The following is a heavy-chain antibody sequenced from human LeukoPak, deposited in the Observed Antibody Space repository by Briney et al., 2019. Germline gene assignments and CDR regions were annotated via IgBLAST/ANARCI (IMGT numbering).Heavy chain of an antibody. CDR3: ARGALGEFDY. J-gene: IGHJ4*02. D-gene: IGHD3-10*01. V-gene: IGHV4-61*01. CDR2: IYYSGTT. Sequence: SETLSLTCTVSGGSVSSGSYFWTWIRQPPGKGLDWIGYIYYSGTTNYNPSLKSRVTISVDTSKNQFSLKLSSVTAAGTAVYYCARGALGEFDYWGQGTLVTVSS. CDR1: GGSVSSGSYF.